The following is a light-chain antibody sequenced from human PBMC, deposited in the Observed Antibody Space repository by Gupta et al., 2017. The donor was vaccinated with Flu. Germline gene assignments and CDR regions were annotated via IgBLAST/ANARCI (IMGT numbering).Light chain of an antibody. Sequence: EIVLTQSPGTLSLSPGERATLSCRASQCVSSSYLAWYQQKPGQPPRLLIYGASSRATGIPDRFSGSGSGTEFTVTISRLEPEDFAVYYCQQYGSSPYTFGQGTKLEIK. V-gene: IGKV3-20*01. CDR1: QCVSSSY. J-gene: IGKJ2*01. CDR2: GAS. CDR3: QQYGSSPYT.